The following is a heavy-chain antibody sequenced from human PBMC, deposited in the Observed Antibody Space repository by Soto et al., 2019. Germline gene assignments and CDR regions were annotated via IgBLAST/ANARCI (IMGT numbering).Heavy chain of an antibody. D-gene: IGHD1-1*01. CDR3: ARGRYGDY. Sequence: QVHLVQSGAEVKKPGASVKVSCKASGYTFTSYGITWVRQAPGQGLEWMGWISAHNGNTDYAQKLQGRVIVTRDTSTSTAYMELRSLISDATAVYYCARGRYGDYWGQGALVTGSS. CDR2: ISAHNGNT. J-gene: IGHJ4*02. V-gene: IGHV1-18*01. CDR1: GYTFTSYG.